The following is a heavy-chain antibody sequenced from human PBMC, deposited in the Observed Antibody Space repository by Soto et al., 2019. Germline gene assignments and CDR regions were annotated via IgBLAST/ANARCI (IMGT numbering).Heavy chain of an antibody. D-gene: IGHD2-2*01. V-gene: IGHV4-34*01. CDR2: INHSGST. CDR3: ARGLGGDIVVVPATKRYYYYYMDV. J-gene: IGHJ6*03. CDR1: GGSFSGYY. Sequence: QVQLQQWGAGLLKPSETLSLTCAVYGGSFSGYYWSWIRQPPGKGLEWIGEINHSGSTNYNPSLKRRVTISVDTSKNQFSLKLSSVTAADTAVYYCARGLGGDIVVVPATKRYYYYYMDVWGKGTTVTVSS.